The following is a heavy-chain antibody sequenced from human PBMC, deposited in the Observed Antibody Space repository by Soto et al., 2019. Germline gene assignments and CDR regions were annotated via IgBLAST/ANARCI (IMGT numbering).Heavy chain of an antibody. Sequence: QVQLVESGGGVVQPGRSLRLSCAASGFTFSTYGMHWVRQAPGKGLEWVAVISSDGSNKYYADSVKGRFTISRDNSKNTLYLQMNSLRAEDTAVYYCAKDGWLQLFLHRDWGQGTLVTVSS. D-gene: IGHD5-12*01. CDR2: ISSDGSNK. J-gene: IGHJ4*02. CDR1: GFTFSTYG. V-gene: IGHV3-30*18. CDR3: AKDGWLQLFLHRD.